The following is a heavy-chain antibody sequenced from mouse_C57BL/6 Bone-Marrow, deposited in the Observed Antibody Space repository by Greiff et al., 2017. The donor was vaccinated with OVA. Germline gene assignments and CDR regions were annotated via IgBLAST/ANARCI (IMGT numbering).Heavy chain of an antibody. Sequence: DVHLVESGGGLVQPGGSLKLSCAASGFTFSDYYMYWVRQTPEKRLEWVAYISNGGGSTYYPDTVKGRFTISRDNAKNTLYLQMSRLKSEDTAMYYCARRGKDAMDYWGQGTSVTVSS. J-gene: IGHJ4*01. V-gene: IGHV5-12*01. CDR1: GFTFSDYY. CDR2: ISNGGGST. D-gene: IGHD1-3*01. CDR3: ARRGKDAMDY.